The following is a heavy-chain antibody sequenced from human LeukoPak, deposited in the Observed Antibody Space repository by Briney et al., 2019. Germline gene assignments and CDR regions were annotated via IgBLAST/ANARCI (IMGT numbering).Heavy chain of an antibody. V-gene: IGHV3-33*05. CDR2: ISYDGSNK. J-gene: IGHJ4*02. Sequence: GGSLRLSCAASGFTFSSYGMHWVRQAPGKGLEWVAVISYDGSNKYYADSVKGRFTISRDNSKNTLYLQMNSLRAEDTAVYYCAREVGPRDYFDYWGQGTLVTVSS. D-gene: IGHD2-15*01. CDR1: GFTFSSYG. CDR3: AREVGPRDYFDY.